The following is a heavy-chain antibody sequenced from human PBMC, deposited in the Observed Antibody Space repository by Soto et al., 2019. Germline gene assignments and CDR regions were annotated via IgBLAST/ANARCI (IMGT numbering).Heavy chain of an antibody. CDR3: AKGQSVVVVVAATLLDY. CDR2: ISYDGSNK. D-gene: IGHD2-15*01. Sequence: QVQLVESGGGVVQPGRSLRLSCAASGFTFSSYGMHWVRQAPGKGLEWVAVISYDGSNKYYADSVKGRFTISRDNSKNTLYLQMNSLRAEDTAVYYCAKGQSVVVVVAATLLDYWGQGTLVTVSS. CDR1: GFTFSSYG. V-gene: IGHV3-30*18. J-gene: IGHJ4*02.